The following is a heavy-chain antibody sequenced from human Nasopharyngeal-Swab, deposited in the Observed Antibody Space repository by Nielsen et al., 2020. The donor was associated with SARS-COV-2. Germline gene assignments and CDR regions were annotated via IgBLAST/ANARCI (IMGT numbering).Heavy chain of an antibody. CDR2: IWYDGSNK. J-gene: IGHJ4*02. Sequence: GGSLRLSCAASGFTFSSYGMHWVRQAPGKGLEWVAVIWYDGSNKYYADSVKGRFTISRDNSKNTLYLQMNSLRAEDTAVYYCARDLPLIAAAGIPLRNWGQGTLVTVSS. CDR1: GFTFSSYG. D-gene: IGHD6-13*01. V-gene: IGHV3-33*01. CDR3: ARDLPLIAAAGIPLRN.